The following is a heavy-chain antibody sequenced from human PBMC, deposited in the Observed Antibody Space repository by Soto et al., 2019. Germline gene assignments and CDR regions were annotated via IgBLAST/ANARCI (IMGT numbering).Heavy chain of an antibody. J-gene: IGHJ4*02. CDR3: ARAPMVITRSSFES. CDR1: DGSISNFY. D-gene: IGHD3-22*01. V-gene: IGHV4-59*01. CDR2: ISSSGNT. Sequence: SETLSLTCTVSDGSISNFYWSWIRQPPGKGLEWIGYISSSGNTNYNPSLKSRVSISVDTSKNQFSLNLTSVTAADTAVYYCARAPMVITRSSFESWGQGTPVTVSS.